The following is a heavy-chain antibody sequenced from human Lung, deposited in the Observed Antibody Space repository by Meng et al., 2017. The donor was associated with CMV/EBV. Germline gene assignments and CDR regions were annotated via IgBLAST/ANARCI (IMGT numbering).Heavy chain of an antibody. J-gene: IGHJ4*02. Sequence: GESLKISCAASGFTFSSYDMHWVRQAPGKGLEWVAVISYDGSNKYYADSVKGRFTISRDNSKNTLYLQMNRLRAEDTAVYYCARDSLSSYSPRFDYWGQGTLVTVSS. D-gene: IGHD3-3*01. V-gene: IGHV3-30*03. CDR2: ISYDGSNK. CDR3: ARDSLSSYSPRFDY. CDR1: GFTFSSYD.